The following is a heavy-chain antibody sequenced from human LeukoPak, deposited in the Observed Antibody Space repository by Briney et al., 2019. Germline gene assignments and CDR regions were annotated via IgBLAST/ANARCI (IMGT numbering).Heavy chain of an antibody. CDR3: ASQLRSSGYPLDS. CDR2: IYYRGST. V-gene: IGHV4-59*01. J-gene: IGHJ4*02. Sequence: SETLSLTCTVSGGSISSYYLSWIRQPPGKGLEWFGYIYYRGSTNYNPSLKSRVTISVDTSKNQFSLKLSSVTAADTAVYYCASQLRSSGYPLDSWGQGTLVTVSS. CDR1: GGSISSYY. D-gene: IGHD6-13*01.